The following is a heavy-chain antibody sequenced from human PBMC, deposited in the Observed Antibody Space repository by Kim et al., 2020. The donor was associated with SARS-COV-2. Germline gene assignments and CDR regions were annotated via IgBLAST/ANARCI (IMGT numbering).Heavy chain of an antibody. J-gene: IGHJ6*03. CDR3: ARVPTTYYYYMVV. CDR2: ISSSGSTI. CDR1: GFTFSDYY. D-gene: IGHD4-4*01. Sequence: GGSLRLSCAASGFTFSDYYMSWIRQAPGKGLEWVSYISSSGSTIYYADSVKGRFTISRDNAKNSLYLQMNSLRAEDTAVYYCARVPTTYYYYMVVCGNVTTVTVSS. V-gene: IGHV3-11*01.